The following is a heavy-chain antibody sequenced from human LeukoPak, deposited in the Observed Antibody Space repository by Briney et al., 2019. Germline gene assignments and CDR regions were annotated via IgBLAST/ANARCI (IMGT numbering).Heavy chain of an antibody. CDR2: FDPEDGET. CDR3: ATGGSGEESKYYYYGMDV. CDR1: GYTLTELS. Sequence: ASVKVSCKVSGYTLTELSMHWVRQAPGKGLEWMGGFDPEDGETIYAQKFQGRVTMTEDTSTDTAYMELSSLRSEDTAVYYCATGGSGEESKYYYYGMDVWGQGTTVTVSS. V-gene: IGHV1-24*01. D-gene: IGHD3-10*01. J-gene: IGHJ6*02.